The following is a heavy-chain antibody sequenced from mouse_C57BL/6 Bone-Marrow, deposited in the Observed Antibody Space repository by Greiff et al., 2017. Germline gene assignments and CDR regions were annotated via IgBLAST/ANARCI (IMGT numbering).Heavy chain of an antibody. J-gene: IGHJ3*01. CDR3: ARWGYNVHAWFAY. CDR2: IDPNSGGN. D-gene: IGHD2-2*01. V-gene: IGHV1-72*01. CDR1: GYTFTSYW. Sequence: QVQLQQPGAELVKPGASVKLSCKASGYTFTSYWMHWVKQRPGRGLVWIGRIDPNSGGNKYNEKFKSKATLTVDKPSSTAYMQFSGLTSEDSAIYDCARWGYNVHAWFAYWGRVTLVTVSA.